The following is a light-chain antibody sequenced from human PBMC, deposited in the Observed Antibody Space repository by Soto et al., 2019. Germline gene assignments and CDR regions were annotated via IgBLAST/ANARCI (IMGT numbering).Light chain of an antibody. CDR3: QQYNSFWT. Sequence: DIHMNKSPSTLSASVGDRVTITCRASQSISSWLAWYQQKPGKAPKLLIYDASSLESGVPSRFSGSGSGTEFTLTISSLQPDDFATYYCQQYNSFWTFGQGTKVDIK. CDR1: QSISSW. V-gene: IGKV1-5*01. CDR2: DAS. J-gene: IGKJ1*01.